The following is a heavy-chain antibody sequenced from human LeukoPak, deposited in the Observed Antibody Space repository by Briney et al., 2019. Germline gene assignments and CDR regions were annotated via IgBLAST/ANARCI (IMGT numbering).Heavy chain of an antibody. J-gene: IGHJ4*02. Sequence: ASVKVSCKASGYTFTGYYIHWVRQAPGQGLEWMGWINPNRGGTNYAQNFQGRVTMTRDTSISTAYMELTSLRSDDTAVYYCATARDRNSVYSSFDYWGQGTLVTVSS. D-gene: IGHD5/OR15-5a*01. CDR3: ATARDRNSVYSSFDY. CDR2: INPNRGGT. CDR1: GYTFTGYY. V-gene: IGHV1-2*02.